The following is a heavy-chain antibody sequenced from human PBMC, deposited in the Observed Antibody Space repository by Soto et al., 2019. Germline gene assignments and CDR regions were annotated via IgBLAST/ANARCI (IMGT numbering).Heavy chain of an antibody. J-gene: IGHJ4*02. V-gene: IGHV3-23*01. D-gene: IGHD3-10*01. CDR2: ISASGSNS. Sequence: QPGGSLRLSCAASGFTFSSYAMSWVRQAPGKGLEWISSISASGSNSYHADSVKGRFTISRDNSINTLYLQMNSLRVEDTAVYYCAKRLLGVWLGELLLNSPASVAFDYWGQGVLVTVSS. CDR3: AKRLLGVWLGELLLNSPASVAFDY. CDR1: GFTFSSYA.